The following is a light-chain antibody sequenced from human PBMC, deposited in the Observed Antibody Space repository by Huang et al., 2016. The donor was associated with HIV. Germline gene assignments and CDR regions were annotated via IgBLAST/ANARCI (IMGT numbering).Light chain of an antibody. CDR1: QSVSSSY. CDR2: GAS. Sequence: EIVLTQSPGTLSLSPGERATLSCRASQSVSSSYLAWYQQKPGKAPRRLIYGASSRATGIPDRFSGSGSGTDVTLTISRLEPEDFAVYYCQQYGSSPLTFGGGTKVEIK. CDR3: QQYGSSPLT. V-gene: IGKV3-20*01. J-gene: IGKJ4*01.